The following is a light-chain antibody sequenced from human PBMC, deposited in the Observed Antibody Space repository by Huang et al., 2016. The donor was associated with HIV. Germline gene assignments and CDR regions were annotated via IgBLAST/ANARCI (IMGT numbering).Light chain of an antibody. J-gene: IGKJ2*01. V-gene: IGKV3-15*01. CDR3: QQYNNWPPYT. CDR1: QSVSSN. Sequence: IVMTQSPATLSVSPGERATLSCRASQSVSSNLDWYQQKPGRAPRLLIYGAATRATGIPARCLSSGAGAEFTLTISSRQSEDVAVYYCQQYNNWPPYTFGQGTKLEIK. CDR2: GAA.